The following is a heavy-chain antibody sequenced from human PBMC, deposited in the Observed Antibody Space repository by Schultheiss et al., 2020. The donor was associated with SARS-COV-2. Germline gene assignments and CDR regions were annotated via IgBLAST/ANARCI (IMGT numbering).Heavy chain of an antibody. CDR1: GFTFSSYA. J-gene: IGHJ4*02. Sequence: GGSLRLSCAASGFTFSSYAMHWVRQAPGKGLEWVSAISGSGGSTYYADSVKGRFTISRDNAKNSLYLQMNSLKTEDTAVYYCTTDLMVIVYWGQGTLVTVSS. CDR2: ISGSGGST. CDR3: TTDLMVIVY. V-gene: IGHV3-23*01. D-gene: IGHD3-16*02.